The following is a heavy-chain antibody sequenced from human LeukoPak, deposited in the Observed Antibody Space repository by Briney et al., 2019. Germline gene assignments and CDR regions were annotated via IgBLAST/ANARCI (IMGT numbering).Heavy chain of an antibody. Sequence: PGGSLRLSCAASGFTFSSYEMSWVRQAPGKGLEWVSLIYTAGNTYYADSVRGRFTISRDISKNTLYLQMNSLRIDDTAVYYCARVAVEGREFFQHWGQGTLVTVSS. CDR2: IYTAGNT. V-gene: IGHV3-66*02. CDR3: ARVAVEGREFFQH. CDR1: GFTFSSYE. D-gene: IGHD6-19*01. J-gene: IGHJ1*01.